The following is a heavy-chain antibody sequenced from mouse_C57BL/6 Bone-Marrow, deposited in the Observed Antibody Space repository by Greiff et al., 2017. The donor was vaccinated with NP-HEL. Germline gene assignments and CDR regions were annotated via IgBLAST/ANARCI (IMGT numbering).Heavy chain of an antibody. CDR1: GYTFTDYY. CDR2: INPYNGGT. D-gene: IGHD2-3*01. CDR3: ARSGLLGFAY. Sequence: EVQLQQSGPVLVKPGASVKMSCKASGYTFTDYYMNWVKQSHGKSLEWIGVINPYNGGTSYNQKFKGKATLTVDKSSSTAYMELSSLTSEDSAVYYCARSGLLGFAYWGQGTLVTVSA. J-gene: IGHJ3*01. V-gene: IGHV1-19*01.